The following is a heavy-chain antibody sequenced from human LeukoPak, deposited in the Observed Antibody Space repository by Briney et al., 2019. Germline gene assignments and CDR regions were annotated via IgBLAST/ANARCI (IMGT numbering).Heavy chain of an antibody. CDR1: GFIFNNYA. CDR2: ISGSGVNT. D-gene: IGHD1-20*01. V-gene: IGHV3-23*01. Sequence: PGGSLRLSCTASGFIFNNYAMTWVRQAPGKGLEWVSGISGSGVNTYYADSVKGRFTISRDSSNNTLHLQMNSLGAEDPAVYYCAKLVGCDNWTDAGLNHMDLWGKGPTVTVSS. CDR3: AKLVGCDNWTDAGLNHMDL. J-gene: IGHJ6*03.